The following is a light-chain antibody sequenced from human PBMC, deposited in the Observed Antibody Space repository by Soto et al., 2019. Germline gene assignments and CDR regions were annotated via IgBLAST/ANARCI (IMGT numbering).Light chain of an antibody. J-gene: IGKJ4*01. V-gene: IGKV3-11*01. Sequence: EIVLTQSPGTLSLSPGERATLSCRASQSVYSFLAWYQQKPGQAPRLLIYDASNRATGIPARFSGSGSGTDFTLTISSLEPEDFAVYYCQHRSKWPLTFGGGTKVDIK. CDR1: QSVYSF. CDR3: QHRSKWPLT. CDR2: DAS.